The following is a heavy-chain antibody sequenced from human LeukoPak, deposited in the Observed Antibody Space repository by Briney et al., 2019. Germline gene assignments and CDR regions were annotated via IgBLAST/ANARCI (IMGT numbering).Heavy chain of an antibody. V-gene: IGHV4-39*01. D-gene: IGHD6-6*01. Sequence: PSETLSLTCAVYGGSFSGYYWGWIRQPPGKGLEWIGSIYYSGSTYYNPSLKSRVTISVDTSKNQFSLNLSSVTAADTAVYYCARQGRSSSSGWFDLWGQGTLVTVSS. J-gene: IGHJ5*02. CDR1: GGSFSGYY. CDR2: IYYSGST. CDR3: ARQGRSSSSGWFDL.